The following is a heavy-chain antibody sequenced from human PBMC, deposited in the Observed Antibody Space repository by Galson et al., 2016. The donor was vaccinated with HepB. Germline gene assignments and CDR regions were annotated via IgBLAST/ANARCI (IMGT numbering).Heavy chain of an antibody. Sequence: SETLSLTCTVSGGSISNFHWTWIRQSPGKGLEWIGYIFHTGSANYNPSLRSRVTLSVDTSKNQFSLRLASVTAADTAVYYCARGRLFCESNTCYYWYFDLWGRGTLGAVPS. CDR3: ARGRLFCESNTCYYWYFDL. D-gene: IGHD2-15*01. V-gene: IGHV4-59*01. CDR2: IFHTGSA. J-gene: IGHJ2*01. CDR1: GGSISNFH.